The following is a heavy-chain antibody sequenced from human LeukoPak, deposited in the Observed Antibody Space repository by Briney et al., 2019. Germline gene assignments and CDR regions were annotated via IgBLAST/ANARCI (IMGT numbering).Heavy chain of an antibody. CDR1: GGSISSYY. CDR2: IYTSGST. J-gene: IGHJ2*01. V-gene: IGHV4-4*07. D-gene: IGHD3-3*01. Sequence: SETLSLTCTVSGGSISSYYWSWIRQPAGKGLEWIGRIYTSGSTNYNPSLKSRVTMSVDTSKNQFSLKLSSVTAADTAVYYCARDSRFTIFGVVINYWYFDLWGRGTLVTVSS. CDR3: ARDSRFTIFGVVINYWYFDL.